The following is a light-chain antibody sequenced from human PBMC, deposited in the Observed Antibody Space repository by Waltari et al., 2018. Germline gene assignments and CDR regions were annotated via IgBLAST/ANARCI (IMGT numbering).Light chain of an antibody. V-gene: IGLV2-23*02. CDR1: NRDFGGSSL. CDR3: CSYAGSSTSSVV. CDR2: GVT. J-gene: IGLJ1*01. Sequence: QSALTQPASVSGSPGQSTTISCTGSNRDFGGSSLVSLSQQHPGKAPKLLIYGVTKRPSGVSHRFSGSKSGNTASLTISGLQTEDEADYYCCSYAGSSTSSVVFGTGTKVIVL.